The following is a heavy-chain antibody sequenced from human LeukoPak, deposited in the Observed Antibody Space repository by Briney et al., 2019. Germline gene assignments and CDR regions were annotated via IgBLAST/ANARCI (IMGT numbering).Heavy chain of an antibody. CDR2: IIPIFGTA. CDR3: ARGNFGSHDSSGYYPFD. V-gene: IGHV1-69*13. Sequence: GASVKVSCKASGGTFSSYAISWVRQAPGQGLEWMGGIIPIFGTANYAQKFQGRVTITADESTSTAYMELSSLRSEDTAVYYCARGNFGSHDSSGYYPFDWGQGTLVTVSS. D-gene: IGHD3-22*01. J-gene: IGHJ1*01. CDR1: GGTFSSYA.